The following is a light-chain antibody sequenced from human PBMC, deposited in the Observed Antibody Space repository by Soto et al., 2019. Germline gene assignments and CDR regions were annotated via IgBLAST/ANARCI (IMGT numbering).Light chain of an antibody. CDR1: QNISTY. J-gene: IGKJ3*01. CDR3: QHYNNYPFT. CDR2: QAS. V-gene: IGKV1-5*03. Sequence: QMNKSPSALSASIGDRVSLTCRASQNISTYLAWHQQRPGKAPKVLIYQASNLESGVPSRFSGSGSGTEFSLTISSLQPDDFATYYCQHYNNYPFTFGPGTMVDIK.